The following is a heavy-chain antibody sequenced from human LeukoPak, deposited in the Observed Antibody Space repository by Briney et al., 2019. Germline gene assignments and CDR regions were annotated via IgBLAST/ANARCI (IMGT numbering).Heavy chain of an antibody. Sequence: ASVKVSCKASGGTFSSYAISWVRQAPGQGREWMGWISAYNGNTNYAQKLQGRVTMTTDTSTSTAYMELRSLRSDDTAVYYCARVIMDSSGYRHAFDIWGQGTMVTVSS. CDR1: GGTFSSYA. D-gene: IGHD3-22*01. CDR2: ISAYNGNT. V-gene: IGHV1-18*01. J-gene: IGHJ3*02. CDR3: ARVIMDSSGYRHAFDI.